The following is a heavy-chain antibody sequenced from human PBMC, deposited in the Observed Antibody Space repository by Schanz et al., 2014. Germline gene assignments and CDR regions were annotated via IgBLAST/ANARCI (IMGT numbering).Heavy chain of an antibody. D-gene: IGHD6-13*01. CDR1: GGSISTYY. V-gene: IGHV3-21*01. CDR3: ARDPDPPIAAKGQNFDY. Sequence: VQLQESGPGLVKPSETLSLTCTVSGGSISTYYWSWIRQPAGKGLEWVSSISSRSSYIYYTDSVKGRFTISRDNAKKSLFLQLNSLRPEDTAVYYCARDPDPPIAAKGQNFDYWGQGTLVAVSS. CDR2: ISSRSSYI. J-gene: IGHJ4*02.